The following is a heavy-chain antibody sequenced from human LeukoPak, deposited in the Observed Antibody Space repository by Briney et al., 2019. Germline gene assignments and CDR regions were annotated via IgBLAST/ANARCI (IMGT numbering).Heavy chain of an antibody. V-gene: IGHV3-66*01. Sequence: GGSLRLSCAASGFTVSSNYMSWVRQAPGKGLEWASVIYSAGSTYYADSVKGRFTISRDNSKNTLYLQMNSLRAEDTAVYYCARDVRDSSGYYLPFDYWGQGTLVTVSS. J-gene: IGHJ4*02. CDR3: ARDVRDSSGYYLPFDY. CDR2: IYSAGST. CDR1: GFTVSSNY. D-gene: IGHD3-22*01.